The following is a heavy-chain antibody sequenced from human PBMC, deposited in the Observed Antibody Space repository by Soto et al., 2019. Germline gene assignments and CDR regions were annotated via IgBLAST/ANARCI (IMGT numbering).Heavy chain of an antibody. CDR2: IIPIFGTA. D-gene: IGHD1-26*01. Sequence: QVQLVQSGAEVKKPGSSVKVSCKASGGTFSSYAISWVRQAPGQGLEWMGGIIPIFGTANYAQKFQGRVTVTAGESTSTAYMELSSLRSEDTAVYYCAMNLVGATRSDYWGQGTLVTVSS. V-gene: IGHV1-69*01. CDR3: AMNLVGATRSDY. J-gene: IGHJ4*02. CDR1: GGTFSSYA.